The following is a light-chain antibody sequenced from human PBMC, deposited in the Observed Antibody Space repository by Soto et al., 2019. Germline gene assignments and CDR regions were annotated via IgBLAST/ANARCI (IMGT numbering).Light chain of an antibody. CDR2: DPS. J-gene: IGKJ1*01. CDR3: QQYNKWPRS. CDR1: QNVNNN. V-gene: IGKV3-15*01. Sequence: TQSPVTLSVSPGETATLSCRAGQNVNNNLAWYQQKPGQAPRLLLYDPSNRTTVVPARFSGSGSWKDFTLTINSLQSVDSAVYYCQQYNKWPRSFGPGTNVEI.